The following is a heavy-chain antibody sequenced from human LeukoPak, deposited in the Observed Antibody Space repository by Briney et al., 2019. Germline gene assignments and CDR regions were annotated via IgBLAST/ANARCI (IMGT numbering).Heavy chain of an antibody. V-gene: IGHV1-8*01. CDR3: ARKIAAAGTGFDY. D-gene: IGHD6-13*01. CDR2: MNPNSGNT. CDR1: GYTFTSYD. J-gene: IGHJ4*02. Sequence: ASVKVSCKASGYTFTSYDINWVRQATGQGLEWMGWMNPNSGNTGYAQKFQGRVTMTRNTSISTAYVELSSLRSEDTAVYYCARKIAAAGTGFDYWGQGTLVTVSS.